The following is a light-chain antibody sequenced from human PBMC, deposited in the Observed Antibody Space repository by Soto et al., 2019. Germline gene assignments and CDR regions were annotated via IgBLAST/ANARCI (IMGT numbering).Light chain of an antibody. Sequence: DIPMTQSPSSLSASVGDRVTITCQASQDISNYLNWYQQKPGKAPKLLMYDASNLEAGVPSRFSGSGSGTDFTFTISSLQPEDIATYYCQQYDNLPFSFGGGTKVELK. J-gene: IGKJ4*01. CDR1: QDISNY. V-gene: IGKV1-33*01. CDR3: QQYDNLPFS. CDR2: DAS.